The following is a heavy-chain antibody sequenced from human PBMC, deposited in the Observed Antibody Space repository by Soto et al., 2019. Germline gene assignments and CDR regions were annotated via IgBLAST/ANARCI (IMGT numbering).Heavy chain of an antibody. V-gene: IGHV1-8*01. CDR3: ARAPPDYYGDYGGWFDP. D-gene: IGHD4-17*01. CDR1: GYTFTSYD. Sequence: QVQLVQSGAEVKKPGASVKVSCKASGYTFTSYDINWVRQATGQGLEWMGWMNPNSGNTGYAQKFQGRVTMTRNTAISTAYMELSSLRSEDTAVYYCARAPPDYYGDYGGWFDPWGQGTLVTVSS. CDR2: MNPNSGNT. J-gene: IGHJ5*02.